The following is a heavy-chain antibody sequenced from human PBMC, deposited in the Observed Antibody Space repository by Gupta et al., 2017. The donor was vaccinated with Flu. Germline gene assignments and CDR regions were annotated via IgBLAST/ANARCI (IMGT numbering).Heavy chain of an antibody. CDR2: INPHSHST. CDR1: GYTFTGYY. V-gene: IGHV1-2*06. D-gene: IGHD2-2*02. J-gene: IGHJ5*02. Sequence: VQLVQSGAEVKKPGASVKVSCKASGYTFTGYYIHWVRQAPGQGLEWMGRINPHSHSTNYEQKFQGRVTITEDTSISTAYMELSRLRSDDTAVDYCAREKFCDTTNCDRYVDPWGQGTLVTVSS. CDR3: AREKFCDTTNCDRYVDP.